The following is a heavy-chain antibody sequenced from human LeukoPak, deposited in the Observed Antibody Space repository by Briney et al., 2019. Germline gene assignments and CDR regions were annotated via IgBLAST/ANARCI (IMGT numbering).Heavy chain of an antibody. CDR2: IYHSGST. CDR3: ARRVVLMAADAFDI. Sequence: SETLSLTCAVSGGSISSGGYSWSWIRQPPGKGLEWIGYIYHSGSTYYNPSLKSRVTISVDRSKNQFSLKLSSVTAADTAVYYCARRVVLMAADAFDIWGQGTMVTVSS. J-gene: IGHJ3*02. V-gene: IGHV4-30-2*01. D-gene: IGHD2-8*01. CDR1: GGSISSGGYS.